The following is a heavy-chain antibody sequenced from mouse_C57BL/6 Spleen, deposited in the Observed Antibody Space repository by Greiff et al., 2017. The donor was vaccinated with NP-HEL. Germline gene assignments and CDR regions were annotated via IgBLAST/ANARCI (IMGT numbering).Heavy chain of an antibody. J-gene: IGHJ2*01. Sequence: VHVKQSGPELVKPGASVKISCKASGYTFTDYYMNWVKQSHGKSLEWIGDINPNNGGTSYNQKFKGKATLTVDKSSSTAYMELRSLTSEDSAVYYCARGPAQATADYWGQGTTLTVSS. D-gene: IGHD3-2*02. CDR2: INPNNGGT. V-gene: IGHV1-26*01. CDR3: ARGPAQATADY. CDR1: GYTFTDYY.